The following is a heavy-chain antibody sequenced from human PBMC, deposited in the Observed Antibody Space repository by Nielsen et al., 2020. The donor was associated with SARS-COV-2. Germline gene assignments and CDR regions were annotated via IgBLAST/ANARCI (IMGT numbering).Heavy chain of an antibody. D-gene: IGHD1-26*01. CDR2: VRSKANNYAT. J-gene: IGHJ6*02. CDR3: TSPGGVGSTDIFYGLDL. V-gene: IGHV3-73*01. CDR1: GFPFSNAW. Sequence: GGSLRLSCAASGFPFSNAWMRWVGKASGKGLEWVGHVRSKANNYATEYAASVKGRFIISRDDSKNTAYLQMNSLKTEDTAIYYCTSPGGVGSTDIFYGLDLWGQGTTVTVSS.